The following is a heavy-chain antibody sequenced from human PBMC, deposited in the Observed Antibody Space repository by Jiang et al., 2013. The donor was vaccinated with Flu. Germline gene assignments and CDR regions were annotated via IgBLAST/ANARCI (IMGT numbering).Heavy chain of an antibody. CDR3: ARHVSSSSWYTGLTARSRYFDY. CDR2: IYPGDSDT. V-gene: IGHV5-51*01. J-gene: IGHJ4*02. CDR1: GYSFTSYW. D-gene: IGHD6-13*01. Sequence: GAEVKKPGESLKISCKGSGYSFTSYWIGWVRQMPGKGLEWMGIIYPGDSDTRYSPSFQGQVTISADKSISTAYLQWSSLKASDTAMYYCARHVSSSSWYTGLTARSRYFDYWGQGTLVTVSS.